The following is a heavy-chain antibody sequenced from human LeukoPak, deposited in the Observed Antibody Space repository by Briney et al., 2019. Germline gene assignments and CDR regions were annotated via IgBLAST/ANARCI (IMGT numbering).Heavy chain of an antibody. Sequence: SQTLSLTCTVSGGSIRSGDYYWSWIRQPPGKGLEWIGYIYYSGSTYYNPSLKSRVTISIDTSKKQFSLKLSSVTAADTAVYYCARDGESSGYIDYWGQGTQVTVSS. CDR2: IYYSGST. CDR1: GGSIRSGDYY. CDR3: ARDGESSGYIDY. J-gene: IGHJ4*02. V-gene: IGHV4-30-4*01. D-gene: IGHD3-22*01.